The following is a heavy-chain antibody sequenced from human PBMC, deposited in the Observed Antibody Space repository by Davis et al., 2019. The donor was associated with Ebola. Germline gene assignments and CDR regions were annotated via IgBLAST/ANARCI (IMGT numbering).Heavy chain of an antibody. J-gene: IGHJ4*02. CDR1: GFTFSSHW. CDR2: ISSDGSST. V-gene: IGHV3-74*01. Sequence: GESLKISCAASGFTFSSHWMHWVRQAPGKGLVWVSRISSDGSSTSYADSVKGRFTISRDNSKNTLYLQMNSLRVDDTAVYYCAKARSSWTPFDYWGQGTLVTVSS. CDR3: AKARSSWTPFDY. D-gene: IGHD6-13*01.